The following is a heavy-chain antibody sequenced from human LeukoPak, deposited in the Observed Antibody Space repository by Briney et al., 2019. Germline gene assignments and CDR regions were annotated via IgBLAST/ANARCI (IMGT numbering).Heavy chain of an antibody. CDR2: SYPGDSDT. D-gene: IGHD3-10*01. J-gene: IGHJ4*02. CDR1: GDSFTSYW. CDR3: ASLQGYGSGSHSGIDY. Sequence: PGESLKSSCKGSGDSFTSYWSGWVRQMAGKSLEWMVISYPGDSDTRYSPSFQGEVTLSADKSISTAYLQWSSLKASDTAMYYCASLQGYGSGSHSGIDYWGQGTLVTVSS. V-gene: IGHV5-51*01.